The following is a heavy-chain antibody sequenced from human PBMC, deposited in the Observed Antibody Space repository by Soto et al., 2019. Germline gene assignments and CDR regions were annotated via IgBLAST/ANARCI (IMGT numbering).Heavy chain of an antibody. CDR2: ISGSGGST. D-gene: IGHD4-17*01. Sequence: GGSLRLSCAASGFTFSSDAMSWVRQAPGKGLEWVSAISGSGGSTYYADPVKGRFTISRDNSKNTLYLQMNSLRAEDTAVYYCAKDHDYGDYGLVNAFDIWGQGTMVTVSS. CDR1: GFTFSSDA. J-gene: IGHJ3*02. CDR3: AKDHDYGDYGLVNAFDI. V-gene: IGHV3-23*01.